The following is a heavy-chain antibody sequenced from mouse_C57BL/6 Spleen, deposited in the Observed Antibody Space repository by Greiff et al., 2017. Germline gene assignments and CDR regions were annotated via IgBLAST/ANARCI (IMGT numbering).Heavy chain of an antibody. CDR2: IYPGDGDT. V-gene: IGHV1-82*01. CDR3: ARNRVKGYFDV. J-gene: IGHJ1*03. Sequence: VQLRQSGPELVKPGASVKISCKASGYAFSSSWMNWVKQRPGKGLEWIGRIYPGDGDTNYNGKFKGKATLTADKSSSTAYMQLSSLTSEDSAVYFCARNRVKGYFDVWGTGTTVTVSS. CDR1: GYAFSSSW.